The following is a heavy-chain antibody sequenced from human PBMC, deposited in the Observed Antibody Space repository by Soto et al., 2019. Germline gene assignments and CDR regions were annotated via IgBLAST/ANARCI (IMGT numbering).Heavy chain of an antibody. D-gene: IGHD2-15*01. CDR2: INSDGSVS. CDR3: ARGDCVGGSCYSLAGFFYFYMDD. V-gene: IGHV3-74*01. J-gene: IGHJ6*03. CDR1: GFTFSNYW. Sequence: EVKLVESGGGLVQPGGSLRLSCAASGFTFSNYWMYWVRQAPGQGLVWVSRINSDGSVSSYADSVKGRLTISRDNVKNTLYMQMNSQRVEDTAVYYCARGDCVGGSCYSLAGFFYFYMDDWGKGTTVTVFS.